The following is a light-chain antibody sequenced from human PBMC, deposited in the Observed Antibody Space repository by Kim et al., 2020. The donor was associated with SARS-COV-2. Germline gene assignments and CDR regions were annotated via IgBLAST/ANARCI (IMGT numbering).Light chain of an antibody. CDR3: STYTTSETWV. CDR1: SSDIGAYNH. CDR2: EVS. V-gene: IGLV2-14*01. Sequence: GQSITISCRGTSSDIGAYNHVSWYQQPPGTAPKLIIYEVSNRPSGISSRFSASKSGSTASLTISGLQAEDEGDYYCSTYTTSETWVFGTGTPLTVL. J-gene: IGLJ3*02.